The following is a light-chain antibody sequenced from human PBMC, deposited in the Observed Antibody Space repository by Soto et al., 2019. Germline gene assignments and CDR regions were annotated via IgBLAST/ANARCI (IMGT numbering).Light chain of an antibody. Sequence: EVVMTQSPATLSVSPGERATLSCRASQSVSSNLAWYQQKPGQAPRLLIYGASTRATGIPARFSGSGSGTEFTLTISSLQSEDFAVYYCQQYNNWPGTSGQGTKVHI. CDR3: QQYNNWPGT. V-gene: IGKV3-15*01. CDR2: GAS. J-gene: IGKJ1*01. CDR1: QSVSSN.